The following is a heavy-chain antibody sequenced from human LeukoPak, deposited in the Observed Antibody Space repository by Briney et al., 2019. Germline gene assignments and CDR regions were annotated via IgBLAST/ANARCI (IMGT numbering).Heavy chain of an antibody. V-gene: IGHV1-18*01. J-gene: IGHJ6*03. D-gene: IGHD5-18*01. CDR2: ISAYNGNT. CDR3: ARAAMGYYYYYMDV. Sequence: ASVKVSCKASGYTFTSYGISWVRQAPGQGLEWMGWISAYNGNTNYAQKLQGRVTMTTDTSTSTAYMELSSLRSEDTAVYYCARAAMGYYYYYMDVWGKGTTVTISS. CDR1: GYTFTSYG.